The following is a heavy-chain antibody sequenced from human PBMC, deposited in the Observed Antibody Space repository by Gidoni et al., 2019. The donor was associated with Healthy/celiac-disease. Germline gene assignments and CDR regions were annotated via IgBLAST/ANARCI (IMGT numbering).Heavy chain of an antibody. Sequence: MHWVRQAPGQGLEWMGIINPSGGSTSYAQKFQGRVTMTRDTSTSTVYMELSSLRSEDTAVYYCARDSESRDYDSSGYYPPSCGYWGQGTLVTVSS. J-gene: IGHJ4*02. CDR2: INPSGGST. CDR3: ARDSESRDYDSSGYYPPSCGY. V-gene: IGHV1-46*01. D-gene: IGHD3-22*01.